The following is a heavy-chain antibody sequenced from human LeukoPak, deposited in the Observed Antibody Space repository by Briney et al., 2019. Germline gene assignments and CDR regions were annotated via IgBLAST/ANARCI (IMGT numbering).Heavy chain of an antibody. D-gene: IGHD1-1*01. CDR2: IPYDGSNK. CDR3: ARDGTSYGMDV. J-gene: IGHJ6*02. Sequence: TGGSLRLSCAASGFSFSSYGMHWVCQPPGKGLEWVAFIPYDGSNKYYADSVKGRFTISRDNSQNTVYLQMNSLRGEDTAVYYCARDGTSYGMDVWGQGTTVTVSS. CDR1: GFSFSSYG. V-gene: IGHV3-30*03.